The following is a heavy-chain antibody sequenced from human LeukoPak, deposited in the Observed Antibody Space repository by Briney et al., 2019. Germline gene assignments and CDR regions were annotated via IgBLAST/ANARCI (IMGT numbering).Heavy chain of an antibody. Sequence: ASVKVSCKTSGYTFTNYGISWVRQAPGQGLEWMGWISAYNGNTNYAQKLQGRVTITADESTSTAYMELSSLRSEDTAVYYCARPDSSGYGYYYGMDVWGQGTTVTVSS. V-gene: IGHV1-18*01. D-gene: IGHD3-22*01. CDR3: ARPDSSGYGYYYGMDV. CDR2: ISAYNGNT. CDR1: GYTFTNYG. J-gene: IGHJ6*02.